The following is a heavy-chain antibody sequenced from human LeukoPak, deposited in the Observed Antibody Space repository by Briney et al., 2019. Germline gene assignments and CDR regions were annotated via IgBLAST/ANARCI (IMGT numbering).Heavy chain of an antibody. V-gene: IGHV3-11*06. D-gene: IGHD1-26*01. Sequence: GGSLRLSCAASGFSFSDYYMIWIRQAPGKGLEWVSYISGSSSYTNYAYSVKGRFSISRDNAKKSLYLQMNSLRPEDTAVYYCARDSEPDYWGQGTLVTVSS. CDR2: ISGSSSYT. J-gene: IGHJ4*02. CDR3: ARDSEPDY. CDR1: GFSFSDYY.